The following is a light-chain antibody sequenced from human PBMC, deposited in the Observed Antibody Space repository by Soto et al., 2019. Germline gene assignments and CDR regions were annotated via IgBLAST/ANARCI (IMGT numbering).Light chain of an antibody. V-gene: IGLV2-8*01. CDR1: SSDVGGYNY. Sequence: QSALTQPPSASGSPGQSVTISCAGTSSDVGGYNYVSWFQQHPGQAPKLMIYEVTRRPSGVPDRFSGSKSGNTASLTVSGLQAEDEADYYCSSYGGSNNLVFGTGTKLTVL. CDR2: EVT. J-gene: IGLJ1*01. CDR3: SSYGGSNNLV.